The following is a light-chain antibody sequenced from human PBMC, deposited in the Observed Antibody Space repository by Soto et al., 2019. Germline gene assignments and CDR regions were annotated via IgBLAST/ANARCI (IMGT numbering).Light chain of an antibody. Sequence: EIVVTQSPATLSLSPGDTATLSCRASQSVDTNLAWYVQKPGQAPRRLMYGVSTWGTGVTARFSGSGSGTEFTLTISSLQSEDFAIYYCQQRADWPATFGPGTKVDIK. CDR1: QSVDTN. V-gene: IGKV3D-15*01. CDR3: QQRADWPAT. CDR2: GVS. J-gene: IGKJ3*01.